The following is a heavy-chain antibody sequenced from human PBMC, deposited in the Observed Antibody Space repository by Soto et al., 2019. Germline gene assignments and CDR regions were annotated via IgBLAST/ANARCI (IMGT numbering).Heavy chain of an antibody. CDR2: INSDGSST. CDR3: GRGASGSYRLDY. V-gene: IGHV3-74*01. Sequence: EVQLVESGGGLVQPGGSLRLSCAASGFTFSSYWMHWVRQAPGKGLVWVSRINSDGSSTNYADSVKGQFTISRDNAKNTLYWQMNSLRAEDTAVYYCGRGASGSYRLDYWGQGTLVTVSS. D-gene: IGHD3-10*01. CDR1: GFTFSSYW. J-gene: IGHJ4*02.